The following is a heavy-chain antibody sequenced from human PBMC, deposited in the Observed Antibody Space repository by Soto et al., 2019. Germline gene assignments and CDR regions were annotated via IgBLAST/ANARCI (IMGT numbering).Heavy chain of an antibody. CDR1: GFTFSSYE. Sequence: PGGSLRLSCAASGFTFSSYEMNWVRQAPGRGLEWISYINTNGNAMYYADSVRGRFTVSRDSAKNSLYLQMNSLRAEGTAVYYCAREDINCGGDRFSLWGQGTLVTVSS. J-gene: IGHJ4*02. CDR3: AREDINCGGDRFSL. V-gene: IGHV3-48*03. CDR2: INTNGNAM. D-gene: IGHD2-21*02.